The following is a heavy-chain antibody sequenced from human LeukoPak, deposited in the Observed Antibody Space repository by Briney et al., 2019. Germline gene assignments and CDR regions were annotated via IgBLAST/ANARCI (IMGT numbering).Heavy chain of an antibody. D-gene: IGHD3-3*01. J-gene: IGHJ4*02. CDR3: AREEGTSGIFY. V-gene: IGHV1-69*13. CDR2: IIPIFGTA. CDR1: GGTFISYA. Sequence: ASVTVSFKASGGTFISYAISWVRQAPGQGLEWMGGIIPIFGTANYAQKFQGRVTITADESTSTAYMELSSLRSEDTAVYYCAREEGTSGIFYWGQGTLVTVST.